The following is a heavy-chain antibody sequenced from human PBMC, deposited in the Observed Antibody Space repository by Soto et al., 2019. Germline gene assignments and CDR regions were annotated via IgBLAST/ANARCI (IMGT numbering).Heavy chain of an antibody. J-gene: IGHJ4*02. Sequence: VKVSCKASGGTFSSYAISWVRQAPGQGLEWMGGIIPIFGTANYAQKFQGRVTITADESTSTAYMELSSLRSEDTAVYYCAREFHHGSGSYYPYDSSGYRAPFDYWGQGTLVTVSS. CDR3: AREFHHGSGSYYPYDSSGYRAPFDY. CDR1: GGTFSSYA. D-gene: IGHD3-10*01. V-gene: IGHV1-69*13. CDR2: IIPIFGTA.